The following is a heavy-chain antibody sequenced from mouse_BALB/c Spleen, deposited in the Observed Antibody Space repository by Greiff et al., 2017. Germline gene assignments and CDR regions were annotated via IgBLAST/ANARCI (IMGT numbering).Heavy chain of an antibody. J-gene: IGHJ4*01. CDR3: VRHGGDYYAMDY. CDR2: IRSKSNNYAT. V-gene: IGHV10-1*02. CDR1: GFTFNTYA. Sequence: EVKLMESGGGLVPPKGSLTLSCAASGFTFNTYAMNWVRQAPGKGLEWVARIRSKSNNYATYYADSVKDRFTISSDDSQSMLYLQMNNLKTEDTAMYYCVRHGGDYYAMDYWGQGTSVTVSS.